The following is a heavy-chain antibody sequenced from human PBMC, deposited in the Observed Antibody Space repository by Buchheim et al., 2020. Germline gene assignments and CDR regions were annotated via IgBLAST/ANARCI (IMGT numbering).Heavy chain of an antibody. V-gene: IGHV4-4*02. Sequence: QVQLQESGPGLVKPSGTLSLTCAVSGGSISSSNWWSWVRQPPGKGLEWIGEIYHSGSTNYNPSLKSRVTISVDKSKNQFSLKLSSLTAADTAVYYYARDVGEGAARHPDLKYNWFDPWGQGTL. CDR2: IYHSGST. CDR3: ARDVGEGAARHPDLKYNWFDP. J-gene: IGHJ5*02. CDR1: GGSISSSNW. D-gene: IGHD6-6*01.